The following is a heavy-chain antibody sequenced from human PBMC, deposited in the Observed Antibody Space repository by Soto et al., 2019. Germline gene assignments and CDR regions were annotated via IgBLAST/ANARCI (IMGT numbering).Heavy chain of an antibody. D-gene: IGHD1-26*01. CDR1: GFTFSSYA. CDR2: ISGRGNTS. CDR3: AKDRERAWHEAY. J-gene: IGHJ4*02. Sequence: EVQLLESGGGLVQPGGSLRLSCAASGFTFSSYAMTWVRQAPGKGLEWVSAISGRGNTSSYADSVKGRFTISRDSSKKMMHLKMNSLRPEDTAVYSCAKDRERAWHEAYWGQGTRVTVSS. V-gene: IGHV3-23*01.